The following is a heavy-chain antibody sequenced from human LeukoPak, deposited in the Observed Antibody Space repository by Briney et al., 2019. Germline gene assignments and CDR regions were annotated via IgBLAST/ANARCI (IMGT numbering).Heavy chain of an antibody. CDR1: GGSVSSSDYY. V-gene: IGHV4-39*01. CDR2: IYYSGST. D-gene: IGHD3-22*01. J-gene: IGHJ4*02. CDR3: ARHRVSPRGGSGYSQGQFDY. Sequence: SETLSLTCTVSGGSVSSSDYYWGWIRQSPGKGLEWIGSIYYSGSTYYNPSLKSRVTISIDMSNNQFSLRLSSVTAADTAVYYYARHRVSPRGGSGYSQGQFDYWGQGTLVTVSS.